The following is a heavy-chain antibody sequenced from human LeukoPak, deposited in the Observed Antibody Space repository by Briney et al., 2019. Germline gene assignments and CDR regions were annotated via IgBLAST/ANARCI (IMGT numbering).Heavy chain of an antibody. Sequence: GGSLRLSCAASKFIFSKYWMSWVRQAPGKGLEWVANIKKDGSKKYYVDSVKGRFTISRDNAKTSLYLQMNSLRAEDTAVYYCAREVGSSWLHAFDIWGQGTMVTVSS. J-gene: IGHJ3*02. V-gene: IGHV3-7*01. CDR1: KFIFSKYW. CDR3: AREVGSSWLHAFDI. CDR2: IKKDGSKK. D-gene: IGHD6-13*01.